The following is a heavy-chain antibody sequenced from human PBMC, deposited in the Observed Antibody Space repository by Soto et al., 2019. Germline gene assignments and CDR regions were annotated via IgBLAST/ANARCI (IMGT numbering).Heavy chain of an antibody. CDR3: ARGCPYCSGGSCYSSCSDY. V-gene: IGHV1-69*02. J-gene: IGHJ4*02. CDR2: IIPILGIA. CDR1: GGTFSSYT. Sequence: QVQLVQSGAEVQKPGSSVKVSCKASGGTFSSYTISWVRQAPGQGLEWMGRIIPILGIANYAQKFQGRVTITADKSTSTAYMELSSLRSEDTAVYYCARGCPYCSGGSCYSSCSDYWGQGTLVTVSS. D-gene: IGHD2-15*01.